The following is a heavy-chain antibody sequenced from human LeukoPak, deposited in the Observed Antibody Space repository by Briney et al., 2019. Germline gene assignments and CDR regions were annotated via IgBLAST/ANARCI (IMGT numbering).Heavy chain of an antibody. V-gene: IGHV3-21*06. CDR3: ARSGLPDKYSWALDD. Sequence: GGSLRLSCAASGFTFSSYSMNWVRQAPGKGLEWVSSISSSSSYIYYADSVKGRFTISRDNTKDSIYLQMNFLRAEDTALYYCARSGLPDKYSWALDDWGQGTLVTVSS. CDR1: GFTFSSYS. CDR2: ISSSSSYI. D-gene: IGHD1-26*01. J-gene: IGHJ4*02.